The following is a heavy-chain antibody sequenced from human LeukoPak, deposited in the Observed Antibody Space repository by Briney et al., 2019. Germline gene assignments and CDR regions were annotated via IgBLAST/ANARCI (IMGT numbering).Heavy chain of an antibody. D-gene: IGHD3-3*01. Sequence: GGSLRLSCAASEYTFNSYAMPWVRQAPGKGLEWVSSISGRGDDTYSADSVKGRVTITRDNSKNTLYLQMNRLRADDTAVYYCAKGQSRDDFWSGYLPHFDYWGQGTLVTVFS. CDR2: ISGRGDDT. CDR1: EYTFNSYA. CDR3: AKGQSRDDFWSGYLPHFDY. V-gene: IGHV3-23*01. J-gene: IGHJ4*02.